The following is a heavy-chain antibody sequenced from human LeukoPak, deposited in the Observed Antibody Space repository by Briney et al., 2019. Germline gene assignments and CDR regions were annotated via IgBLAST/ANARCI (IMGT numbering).Heavy chain of an antibody. CDR3: ARGGGVEAAMALDY. V-gene: IGHV3-33*01. Sequence: GGSLRLSCAVSGFTFNIYAMHWVRQAPGQGLEWVAIIYYDGSVKYYADSVKGRFTISRDSSKNTLYLLMNRLRADDTAVYYCARGGGVEAAMALDYWGQGTLVAVAS. J-gene: IGHJ4*02. CDR2: IYYDGSVK. CDR1: GFTFNIYA. D-gene: IGHD5-18*01.